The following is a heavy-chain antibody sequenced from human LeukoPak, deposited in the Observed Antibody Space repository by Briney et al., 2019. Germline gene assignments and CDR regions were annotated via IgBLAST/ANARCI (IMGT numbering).Heavy chain of an antibody. D-gene: IGHD3-10*01. Sequence: ASVKVSCKVSGYTLTELSMHWVRQAPGKGLEWMGGFDPEDGETIYAQKFQGRVTMTEDTSTDTAYMELSSLRSEDTAVYYCATGDPKGVNYYYMDVWGKGTTVTVSS. CDR1: GYTLTELS. CDR2: FDPEDGET. V-gene: IGHV1-24*01. J-gene: IGHJ6*03. CDR3: ATGDPKGVNYYYMDV.